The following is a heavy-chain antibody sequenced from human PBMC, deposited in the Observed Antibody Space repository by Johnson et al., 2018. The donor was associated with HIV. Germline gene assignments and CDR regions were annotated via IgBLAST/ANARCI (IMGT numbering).Heavy chain of an antibody. CDR2: ISSSGNSM. CDR1: GFTFSDYY. V-gene: IGHV3-11*04. D-gene: IGHD6-13*01. J-gene: IGHJ3*02. CDR3: AKDRDSSSWYGYDAFDI. Sequence: QMLLVESGGGLVNPGGSLRLSCAASGFTFSDYYMSWIRQAPGKGLEWVSYISSSGNSMYYADSVKGRFTISRDNSKNTLYLQMNSLRAEDTAVYYCAKDRDSSSWYGYDAFDIWGQGTMVTVSS.